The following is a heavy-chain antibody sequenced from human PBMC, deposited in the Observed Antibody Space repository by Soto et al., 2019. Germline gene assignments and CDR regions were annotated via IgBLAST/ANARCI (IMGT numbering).Heavy chain of an antibody. D-gene: IGHD6-19*01. CDR3: AKDRLRQWLEIDY. CDR1: GFTFSSYG. CDR2: ISYDGSNK. J-gene: IGHJ4*02. Sequence: EGSLRLSCAASGFTFSSYGMHWVRQAPGKGLEWVAVISYDGSNKYYADSVKGRFTISRDNSKNTLYLQMNSLRAEDTAVYYCAKDRLRQWLEIDYRGPVPLLTLST. V-gene: IGHV3-30*18.